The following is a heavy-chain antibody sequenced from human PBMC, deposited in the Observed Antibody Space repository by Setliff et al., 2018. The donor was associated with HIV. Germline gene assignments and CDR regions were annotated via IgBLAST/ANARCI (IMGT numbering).Heavy chain of an antibody. CDR3: AREIDNYDDSGRAY. V-gene: IGHV1-2*02. J-gene: IGHJ4*02. CDR1: GYTFTDYY. Sequence: GASVKVSCKASGYTFTDYYMHWVRQAPGQGLEWMGWIHPNSGGTNYAQKYQGRVTMTRDTSIRTVYMELSRLRSDDTAVYYCAREIDNYDDSGRAYWGQGTQVTAPQ. CDR2: IHPNSGGT. D-gene: IGHD3-22*01.